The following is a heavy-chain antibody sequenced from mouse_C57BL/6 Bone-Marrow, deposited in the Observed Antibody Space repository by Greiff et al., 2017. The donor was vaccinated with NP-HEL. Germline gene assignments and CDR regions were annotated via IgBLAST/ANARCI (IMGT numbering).Heavy chain of an antibody. Sequence: EVMLVESGGDLVKPGGSLKLSCAASGFTFSSYGMSWVRQTPDKRLEWVATISSGGSYTYYPDSVKGRFTISRDNAKNPLYLQMSSLKSEDTAMYYCASPIYYDYDVEVFFAYWGQGTLVTVSA. CDR1: GFTFSSYG. D-gene: IGHD2-4*01. J-gene: IGHJ3*01. CDR3: ASPIYYDYDVEVFFAY. CDR2: ISSGGSYT. V-gene: IGHV5-6*01.